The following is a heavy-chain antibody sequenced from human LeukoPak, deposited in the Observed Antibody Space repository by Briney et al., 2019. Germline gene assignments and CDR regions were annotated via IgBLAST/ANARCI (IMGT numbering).Heavy chain of an antibody. D-gene: IGHD3-22*01. CDR3: AKSDDSSGYYYGIVY. CDR2: ISGSGGST. J-gene: IGHJ4*02. CDR1: GFTFSSYA. Sequence: GGSLRLSCAASGFTFSSYAMSWVRQAPGKGLEWVSAISGSGGSTYYADSVKGRFTISRDNSKNTLYLQMNSLGAEDTAVYYCAKSDDSSGYYYGIVYWGQGTLVTVPS. V-gene: IGHV3-23*01.